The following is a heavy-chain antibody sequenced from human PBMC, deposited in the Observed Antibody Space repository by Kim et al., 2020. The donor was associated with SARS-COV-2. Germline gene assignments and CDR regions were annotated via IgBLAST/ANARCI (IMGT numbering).Heavy chain of an antibody. CDR2: IYYTGGT. J-gene: IGHJ6*03. CDR3: ARGDSYYDSSGDYYYFMDV. CDR1: GGSISSYN. V-gene: IGHV4-59*01. D-gene: IGHD3-22*01. Sequence: SETLSLTCSVSGGSISSYNWNWIRQPPGKGLEWIGYIYYTGGTNYNPSLKSRVTILLDMSKNQFSLKLSSVTAADTAVYYCARGDSYYDSSGDYYYFMDV.